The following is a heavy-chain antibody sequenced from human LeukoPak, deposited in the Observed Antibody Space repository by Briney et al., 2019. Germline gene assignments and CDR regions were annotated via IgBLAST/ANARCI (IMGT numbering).Heavy chain of an antibody. J-gene: IGHJ4*02. Sequence: PGGSLRLSCAASGFTFRKYRMNWVRQAPGEGLEWVSYINSSSRTIYDADPVKGRFTISRDNAKNSLYLQMNSLRAEDTAVYYCAAGLLDYWGQGTLVTVSS. CDR2: INSSSRTI. CDR1: GFTFRKYR. V-gene: IGHV3-48*01. CDR3: AAGLLDY.